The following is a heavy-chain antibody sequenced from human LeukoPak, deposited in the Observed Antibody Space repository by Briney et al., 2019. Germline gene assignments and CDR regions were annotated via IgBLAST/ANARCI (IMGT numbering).Heavy chain of an antibody. J-gene: IGHJ4*02. CDR3: ARGDASGSTYLDY. CDR2: INHSGST. Sequence: LETLSLTCAVYGGSFSGYYWSWIRQPPGKGLEWIGEINHSGSTNYNPSLKSRVAISVDTSKNQFSLKLSSVTAADTAVYYCARGDASGSTYLDYWGQGTLVTVSS. D-gene: IGHD3-10*01. CDR1: GGSFSGYY. V-gene: IGHV4-34*01.